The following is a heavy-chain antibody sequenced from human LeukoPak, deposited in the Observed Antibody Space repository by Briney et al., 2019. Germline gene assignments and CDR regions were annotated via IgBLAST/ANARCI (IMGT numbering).Heavy chain of an antibody. CDR1: GFTFSDYS. CDR2: ISSSSSYI. CDR3: ATAVASSSGWYADY. Sequence: GGSLRLSCAVSGFTFSDYSMNWVRQAPGKGLEWVSSISSSSSYIYYADSVKGRFTISRDNAKNSLYLQMNSLRAEDTAVYYCATAVASSSGWYADYWGQGTLVTVSS. D-gene: IGHD6-19*01. V-gene: IGHV3-21*01. J-gene: IGHJ4*02.